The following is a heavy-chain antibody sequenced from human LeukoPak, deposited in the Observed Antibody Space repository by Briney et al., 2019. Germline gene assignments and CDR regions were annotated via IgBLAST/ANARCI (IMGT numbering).Heavy chain of an antibody. CDR3: ARIPIAVAGINWFDP. Sequence: SQTLSLTCTVSGGSISSGDYYWSWIRQPPGKGLEWIGEINHSGSTNYNPSLKSRVTISLDTSKNQFSLKLSSVTAADTAVYYCARIPIAVAGINWFDPWGQGTLVTVSS. D-gene: IGHD6-19*01. CDR1: GGSISSGDYY. J-gene: IGHJ5*02. V-gene: IGHV4-30-4*01. CDR2: INHSGST.